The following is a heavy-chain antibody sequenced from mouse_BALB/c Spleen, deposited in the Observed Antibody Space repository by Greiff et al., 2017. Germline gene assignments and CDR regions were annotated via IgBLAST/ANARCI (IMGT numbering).Heavy chain of an antibody. CDR1: GFNIKDTY. CDR2: IDPANGNT. J-gene: IGHJ4*01. V-gene: IGHV14-3*02. Sequence: VQLKESGAELVKPGASVKLSCTASGFNIKDTYMHWVKQRPEQGLEWIGRIDPANGNTKYDPKFQGKATITADTSSNTAYLQLSSLTSEDTAVYYCARTDDYGGHYAMDYWGQGTSVTVSS. CDR3: ARTDDYGGHYAMDY. D-gene: IGHD2-4*01.